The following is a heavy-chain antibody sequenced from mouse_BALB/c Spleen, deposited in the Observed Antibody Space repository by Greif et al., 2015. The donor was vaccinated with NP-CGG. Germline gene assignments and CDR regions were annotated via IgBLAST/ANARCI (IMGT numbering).Heavy chain of an antibody. CDR1: GFTFSDYY. CDR2: ISDGGSYT. J-gene: IGHJ2*01. V-gene: IGHV5-4*02. Sequence: EVHLVESGGGLVKPGGSLKLSCAASGFTFSDYYMYWVRQTPEKRLGWVATISDGGSYTYYPDSVKGRFTISRDNAKNNLYLQMSSLKSEDTAMYYCARDYFDYWGQGTTLTVSS. CDR3: ARDYFDY.